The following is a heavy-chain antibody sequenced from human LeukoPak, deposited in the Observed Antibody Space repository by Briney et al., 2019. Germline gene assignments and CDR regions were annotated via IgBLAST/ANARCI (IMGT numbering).Heavy chain of an antibody. V-gene: IGHV3-74*01. CDR2: INSDGRST. J-gene: IGHJ4*02. D-gene: IGHD4-17*01. CDR1: GFIFSRYR. Sequence: PGGSLRLSCAASGFIFSRYRIHWVRQAPGKGLLWVSRINSDGRSTNYADSVKGRFTISRDNAKNTLNLQMNGLRAEDTALYYCARGNGDYVSLFDYWGQGTLVTVSS. CDR3: ARGNGDYVSLFDY.